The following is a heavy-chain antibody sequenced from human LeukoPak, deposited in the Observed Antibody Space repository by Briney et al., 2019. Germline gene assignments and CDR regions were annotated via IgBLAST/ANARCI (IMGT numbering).Heavy chain of an antibody. CDR3: ARDRGEGDGYNLAY. J-gene: IGHJ4*02. CDR1: GFTFSRYS. CDR2: ISSSSSYI. Sequence: GGSLRLSCAASGFTFSRYSMNWVRQAPGKGLDWVSSISSSSSYIDYADSVKGRFTISRDNAKNSLYLQMNSLRAEDTAVYYCARDRGEGDGYNLAYWGQGTLVTVSS. V-gene: IGHV3-21*01. D-gene: IGHD5-24*01.